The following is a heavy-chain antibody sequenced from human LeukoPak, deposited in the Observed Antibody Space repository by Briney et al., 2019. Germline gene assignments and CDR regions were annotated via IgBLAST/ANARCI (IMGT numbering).Heavy chain of an antibody. Sequence: AGGSLRLSCAASGFPFNAYWMTWVRQAPGKGLEWVANIRQDGDTKYYVDSVKGRFTISRDKSKNTLYLQMNSLRAEDTAVYYCAKAERTPTYYYDSSGYYDFDYWGQGTLVTVSS. CDR2: IRQDGDTK. V-gene: IGHV3-7*03. CDR1: GFPFNAYW. D-gene: IGHD3-22*01. CDR3: AKAERTPTYYYDSSGYYDFDY. J-gene: IGHJ4*02.